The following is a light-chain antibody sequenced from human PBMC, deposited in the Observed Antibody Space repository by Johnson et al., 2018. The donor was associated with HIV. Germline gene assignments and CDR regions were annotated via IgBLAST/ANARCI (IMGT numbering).Light chain of an antibody. V-gene: IGLV1-51*02. J-gene: IGLJ1*01. Sequence: QSVLTQPPSVSAAPGQKVTISCSGSSSNIGNNYVSWYQQLPGTAPKLLIYENNKRPSGIPDRFSCSKSGTSATLGITGLQTGDEAYYYCGTWDSSLSVYVFGTGTKVTVL. CDR2: ENN. CDR3: GTWDSSLSVYV. CDR1: SSNIGNNY.